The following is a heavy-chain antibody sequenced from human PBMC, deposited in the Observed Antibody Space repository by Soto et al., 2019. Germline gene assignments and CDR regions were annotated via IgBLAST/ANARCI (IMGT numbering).Heavy chain of an antibody. D-gene: IGHD3-9*01. V-gene: IGHV4-39*01. CDR2: IYFRGNT. CDR3: ARLEGLATISYYFDF. CDR1: GDSINSDKYY. J-gene: IGHJ4*02. Sequence: SETLSLTCSVSGDSINSDKYYWGWIRQPPGKGLEWIGSIYFRGNTYYNPALQTRVTISLDKSKSQFSLKLNSVTAADSAVYFCARLEGLATISYYFDFWGQGALVTVSS.